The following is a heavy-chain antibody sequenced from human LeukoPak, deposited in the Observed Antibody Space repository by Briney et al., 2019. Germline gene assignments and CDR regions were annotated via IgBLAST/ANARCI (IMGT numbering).Heavy chain of an antibody. CDR1: GFLFSNSN. CDR3: VSGWYNFDC. D-gene: IGHD6-19*01. V-gene: IGHV3-21*01. J-gene: IGHJ4*02. Sequence: PGGSLRLSCAASGFLFSNSNMNWVRQAPGKGLEWVSSISSSSTYMYYVAPVKGRFTISRDNAKHSLYLQMSSMRADDTAEYYCVSGWYNFDCWGQGTLVTVSS. CDR2: ISSSSTYM.